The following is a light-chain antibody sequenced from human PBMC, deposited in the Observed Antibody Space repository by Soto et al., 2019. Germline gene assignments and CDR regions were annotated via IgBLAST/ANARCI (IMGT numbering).Light chain of an antibody. CDR1: QSVSSSY. CDR3: QQYGRSPVT. CDR2: AAS. V-gene: IGKV3-20*01. Sequence: ESVLTQSPGTLSLSPGERAALSCRASQSVSSSYLAWYQQKSGQAPRLLIYAASTRATGIPDRFSGSGSGTEFTLTISSLQSEDCATYSCQQYGRSPVTFGPGTKVDIK. J-gene: IGKJ3*01.